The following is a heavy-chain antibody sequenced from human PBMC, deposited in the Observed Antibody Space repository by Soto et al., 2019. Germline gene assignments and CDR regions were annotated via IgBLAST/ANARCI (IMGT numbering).Heavy chain of an antibody. D-gene: IGHD3-3*01. CDR3: ARVLEGLVYY. Sequence: SETLSLTCTVSGGSISSGGYYWSWIRQHPGKGLEWIGYIYYSGSTYYNPSLKSRVTISVDTSKNQFSLKLSSVTAADTAVYYCARVLEGLVYYWGQGTLVTVSS. J-gene: IGHJ4*02. CDR2: IYYSGST. CDR1: GGSISSGGYY. V-gene: IGHV4-30-4*08.